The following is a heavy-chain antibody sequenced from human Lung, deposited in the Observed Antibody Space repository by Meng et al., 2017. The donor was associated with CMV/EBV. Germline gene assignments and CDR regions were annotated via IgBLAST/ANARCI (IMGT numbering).Heavy chain of an antibody. CDR3: ARGEGYQLLLSGP. CDR2: IYYSGST. J-gene: IGHJ5*02. Sequence: LSCTVSGGSISSSSYYWGWIRQPPGKGLEWIGSIYYSGSTYYNPSLKSRVTISVDTSKNQFSLKLSSVTAADTAVYYCARGEGYQLLLSGPWGQGTLVTVSS. D-gene: IGHD2-2*01. V-gene: IGHV4-39*07. CDR1: GGSISSSSYY.